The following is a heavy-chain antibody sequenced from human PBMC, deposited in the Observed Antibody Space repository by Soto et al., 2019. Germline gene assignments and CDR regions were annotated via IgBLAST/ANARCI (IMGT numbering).Heavy chain of an antibody. CDR2: IDPSDSYT. J-gene: IGHJ6*02. CDR1: GYSFTSYW. D-gene: IGHD2-15*01. V-gene: IGHV5-10-1*01. CDR3: ARAYCSGGSCYYYYGMDV. Sequence: PXDSLTISRKGSGYSFTSYWISLVRQMPGKGLEWMGRIDPSDSYTNYSPSFQGHVTISADKSISTAYLQWSSLKASDTAMYYCARAYCSGGSCYYYYGMDVWGQGTTVTVSS.